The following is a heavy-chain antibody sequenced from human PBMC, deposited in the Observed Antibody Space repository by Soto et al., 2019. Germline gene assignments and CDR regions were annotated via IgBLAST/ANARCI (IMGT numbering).Heavy chain of an antibody. J-gene: IGHJ6*02. D-gene: IGHD5-12*01. CDR3: ARGGYEVNYYYGMDV. CDR2: ISAYNGNT. Sequence: ASVEVSCKASGYTFTSYGISWVRQAPGQGLEWMGWISAYNGNTNYAQKLQGRVTMTTDTSTSTAYMELRSLRSDDTAVYYCARGGYEVNYYYGMDVWGQGTTVTVYS. CDR1: GYTFTSYG. V-gene: IGHV1-18*04.